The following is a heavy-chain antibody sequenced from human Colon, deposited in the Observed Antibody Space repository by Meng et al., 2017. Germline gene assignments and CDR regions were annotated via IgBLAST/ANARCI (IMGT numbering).Heavy chain of an antibody. V-gene: IGHV4-39*07. CDR1: GGSISSSSYY. CDR3: ARDRSMTTVTTYPFDY. D-gene: IGHD4-17*01. Sequence: SETLSLTCTVSGGSISSSSYYWGWIRQPPGQGLEWIGSIYYSGSTYYNPSLKSRVTISVDTSKNQFSLKLSSVTAADTAVYYCARDRSMTTVTTYPFDYWGQGTLVTVSS. CDR2: IYYSGST. J-gene: IGHJ4*02.